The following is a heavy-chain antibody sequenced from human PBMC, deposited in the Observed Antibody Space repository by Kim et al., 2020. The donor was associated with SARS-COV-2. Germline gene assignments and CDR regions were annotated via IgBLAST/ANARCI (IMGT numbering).Heavy chain of an antibody. CDR2: INPSGGST. Sequence: ASVKVSCKASGYTFSTYYMHWVRQAPGQGLEWMGLINPSGGSTSYAQQFKGRVTMTRETSTSTVYMELSSLRSEDTAVYYCARDYDSSGYYYVDYWGQGTPVTVSS. CDR3: ARDYDSSGYYYVDY. CDR1: GYTFSTYY. J-gene: IGHJ4*02. V-gene: IGHV1-46*01. D-gene: IGHD3-22*01.